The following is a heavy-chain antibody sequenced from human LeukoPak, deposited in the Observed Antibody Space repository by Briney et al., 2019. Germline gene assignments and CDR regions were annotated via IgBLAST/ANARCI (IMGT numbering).Heavy chain of an antibody. Sequence: GGSLRLSCAASGYTFTSYGISWVRQAPGQGLEWMGWISAYNGNTKYAQKLQGRVTMTTDTSTSTAFMELRSLRSDDTAVYYCARDLWSIAAAGHFDYWGQGTLVTVSS. V-gene: IGHV1-18*01. CDR1: GYTFTSYG. D-gene: IGHD6-13*01. CDR3: ARDLWSIAAAGHFDY. CDR2: ISAYNGNT. J-gene: IGHJ4*02.